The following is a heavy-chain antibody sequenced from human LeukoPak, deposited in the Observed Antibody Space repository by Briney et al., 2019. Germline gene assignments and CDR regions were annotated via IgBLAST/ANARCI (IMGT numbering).Heavy chain of an antibody. CDR3: ARVLGPHYYDSSGYYLRGSWYFDL. Sequence: SETLSLTCTVSGGSVSSGSYYWSWLRQPPGKGLEWIGYIYYSGSTNYNPSLKSRVTISVDTSKNQFSLKLSSVTAADTAVYYCARVLGPHYYDSSGYYLRGSWYFDLWGRGTLVTVSS. V-gene: IGHV4-61*01. D-gene: IGHD3-22*01. CDR2: IYYSGST. CDR1: GGSVSSGSYY. J-gene: IGHJ2*01.